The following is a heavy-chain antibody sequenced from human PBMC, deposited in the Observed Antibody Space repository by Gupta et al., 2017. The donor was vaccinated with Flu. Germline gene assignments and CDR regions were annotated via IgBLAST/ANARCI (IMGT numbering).Heavy chain of an antibody. D-gene: IGHD6-13*01. Sequence: EEQVLESGGGLVKPGGSLRLSCTASGFSFIDAWMIWVRQAPGKGLEWVGRIRSKIEGETTDYAAPVKGRFTISRDDSKNTLILQMNSVETEDTAVYYYATVSQQLEHVSYFYFDTDVWGKGTTVTVSS. V-gene: IGHV3-15*01. J-gene: IGHJ6*03. CDR3: ATVSQQLEHVSYFYFDTDV. CDR1: GFSFIDAW. CDR2: IRSKIEGETT.